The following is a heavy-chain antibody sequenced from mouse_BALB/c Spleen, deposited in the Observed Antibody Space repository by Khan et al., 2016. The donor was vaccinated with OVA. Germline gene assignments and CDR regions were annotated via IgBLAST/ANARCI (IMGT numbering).Heavy chain of an antibody. CDR1: GYTFTNYG. Sequence: QIQLVQSGPELKKPGETVKISCKASGYTFTNYGMNWVKQAPGKGLKWMGWINTYTGEPTYADDFKGRFAFSLETSASTAYLQINNLKNEDMATYFCAREKLGWAMDYGGQGTSVTVSS. CDR3: AREKLGWAMDY. D-gene: IGHD4-1*01. CDR2: INTYTGEP. V-gene: IGHV9-1*02. J-gene: IGHJ4*01.